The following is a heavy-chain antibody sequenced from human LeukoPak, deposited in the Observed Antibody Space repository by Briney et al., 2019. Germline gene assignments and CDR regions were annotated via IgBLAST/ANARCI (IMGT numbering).Heavy chain of an antibody. V-gene: IGHV3-9*01. CDR3: AKGNGNWYYFDS. J-gene: IGHJ4*02. D-gene: IGHD1-7*01. Sequence: GGSLRLSCAASGFAFDDNAMPWVRQAPGKGLEWVSGISWNSGSRGYVDSVRGRFTISRDNAKNSLYLQLTSLRAEDTAFYYCAKGNGNWYYFDSWGQGTLVTVSS. CDR2: ISWNSGSR. CDR1: GFAFDDNA.